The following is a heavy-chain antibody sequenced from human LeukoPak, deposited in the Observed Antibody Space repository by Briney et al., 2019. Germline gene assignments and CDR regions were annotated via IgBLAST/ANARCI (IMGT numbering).Heavy chain of an antibody. J-gene: IGHJ4*02. V-gene: IGHV3-23*01. CDR3: AKSAVRPPTLIDY. CDR1: GFTFSSYA. D-gene: IGHD4-17*01. Sequence: PGRSLRLSCAASGFTFSSYAMNWVRQAPGKGLEWVSVISGSGGSTYYGDSVKGRFNISRDNSKNTLYLQMSSLRAEDTAVYYCAKSAVRPPTLIDYWGQGTLVTVSS. CDR2: ISGSGGST.